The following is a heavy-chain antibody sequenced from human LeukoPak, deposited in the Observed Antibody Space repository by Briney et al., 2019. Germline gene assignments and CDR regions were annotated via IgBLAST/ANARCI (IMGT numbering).Heavy chain of an antibody. Sequence: SETLSLTCTVSGASISSGGYCWSWIRQHPGKGLEWIGYICYSGTTYYNPSLRSRVTISVDMSENQFSLKLSSVTAADTAVYYCANYGAGTYRFDPWGQGTLVTVSS. D-gene: IGHD3-10*01. CDR1: GASISSGGYC. J-gene: IGHJ5*02. CDR2: ICYSGTT. V-gene: IGHV4-31*03. CDR3: ANYGAGTYRFDP.